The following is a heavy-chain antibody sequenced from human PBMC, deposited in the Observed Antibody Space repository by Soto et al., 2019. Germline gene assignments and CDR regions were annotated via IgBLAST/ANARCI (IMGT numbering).Heavy chain of an antibody. Sequence: QVTLKESGPVLVKPTETLTLTCTVSGFSLSNARMGVSWIRQPPGKALEWLAHIFSNDEKSYSTSLKSRLTISKDTSXXQXVXXMTNMDPVDTATYYCARPTYDSSGYYYVWNWYFDLWGRGTLVTVSS. CDR1: GFSLSNARMG. V-gene: IGHV2-26*01. J-gene: IGHJ2*01. D-gene: IGHD3-22*01. CDR3: ARPTYDSSGYYYVWNWYFDL. CDR2: IFSNDEK.